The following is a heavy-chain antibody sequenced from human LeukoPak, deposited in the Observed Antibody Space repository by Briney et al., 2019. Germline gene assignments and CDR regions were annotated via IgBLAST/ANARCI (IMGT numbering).Heavy chain of an antibody. CDR1: GFTFGDYA. J-gene: IGHJ4*02. CDR3: TRLRPYYYDSSDSFDY. D-gene: IGHD3-22*01. Sequence: GGSLRLSCTASGFTFGDYAMSWVRQAPGKGLEWVGFIRSKAYGGTTEYAASVKGRFTISRDDSKSIAYLQMNSLKTEDTAVYYCTRLRPYYYDSSDSFDYWGQGTLVTVSS. V-gene: IGHV3-49*04. CDR2: IRSKAYGGTT.